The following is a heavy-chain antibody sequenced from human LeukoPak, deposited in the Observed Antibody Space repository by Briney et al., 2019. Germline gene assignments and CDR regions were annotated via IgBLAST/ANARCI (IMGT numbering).Heavy chain of an antibody. CDR1: GGTFSSYA. CDR2: TIPILGIA. J-gene: IGHJ3*02. Sequence: SVKVSCKASGGTFSSYAISWVRQAPGQGLEWMGRTIPILGIANYAQKFQGRVTITADKSTSTAYMELSSLRSEDTAVYYCASDYYDSSGSSRAFDIWGQGTMVTVSS. CDR3: ASDYYDSSGSSRAFDI. V-gene: IGHV1-69*04. D-gene: IGHD3-22*01.